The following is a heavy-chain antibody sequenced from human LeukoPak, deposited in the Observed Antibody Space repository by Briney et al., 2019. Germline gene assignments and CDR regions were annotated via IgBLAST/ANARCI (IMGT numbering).Heavy chain of an antibody. J-gene: IGHJ4*02. CDR1: GFTFSNAW. CDR2: IKSKTDGGTT. CDR3: TTDPTLGYYYDSSGYRPIDY. Sequence: PGGSLRLSCAASGFTFSNAWMSWVRQATGRGLEGVCRIKSKTDGGTTDYAAPVKGRFTISRDDSKNTLYLQMNSLKTEDTAVYYCTTDPTLGYYYDSSGYRPIDYWGQGTLVTVSS. D-gene: IGHD3-22*01. V-gene: IGHV3-15*01.